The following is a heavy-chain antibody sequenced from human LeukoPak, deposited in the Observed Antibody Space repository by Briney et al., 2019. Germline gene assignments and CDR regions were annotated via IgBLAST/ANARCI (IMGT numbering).Heavy chain of an antibody. CDR1: GFTFSSYW. J-gene: IGHJ6*02. CDR2: IKQDGNEE. V-gene: IGHV3-7*01. CDR3: TRDLMDYDVSTGLHHYYMDV. Sequence: GGSLRLSCAASGFTFSSYWMSWVRQAPGKGLEWVANIKQDGNEEYYVDSVKGRFTISRDNAKNTLYLQMNTLRVEDTAVYYCTRDLMDYDVSTGLHHYYMDVWGQGTTVTVSS. D-gene: IGHD3-9*01.